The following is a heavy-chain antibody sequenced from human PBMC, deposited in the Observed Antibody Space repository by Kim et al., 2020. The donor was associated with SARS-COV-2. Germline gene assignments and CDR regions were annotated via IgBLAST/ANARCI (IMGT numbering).Heavy chain of an antibody. Sequence: FQGRVTMTRDTSKSTVYMGLSSLRSEDTAVYYCARETYYYDSSGYYPLDYWGQGTLVTVSS. J-gene: IGHJ4*02. D-gene: IGHD3-22*01. CDR3: ARETYYYDSSGYYPLDY. V-gene: IGHV1-46*01.